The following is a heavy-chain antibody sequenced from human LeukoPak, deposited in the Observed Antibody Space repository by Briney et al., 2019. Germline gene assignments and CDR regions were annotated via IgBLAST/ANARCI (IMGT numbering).Heavy chain of an antibody. D-gene: IGHD2-15*01. CDR2: MNPNSGNT. V-gene: IGHV1-8*01. CDR1: GYTFTSYD. J-gene: IGHJ6*02. CDR3: ARGCGGSCYSSGYYGMDV. Sequence: ASVKVSCKASGYTFTSYDINWVRQATGQGLEGMGWMNPNSGNTGYAQKFQGRVTMTRNTSISTAYMELSSLRSEDTAVYYCARGCGGSCYSSGYYGMDVWGQGTTVTVSS.